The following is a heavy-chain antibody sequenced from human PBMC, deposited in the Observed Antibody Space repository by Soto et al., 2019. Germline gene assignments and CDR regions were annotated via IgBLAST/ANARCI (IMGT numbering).Heavy chain of an antibody. CDR1: GGSISSSSYY. D-gene: IGHD3-3*01. J-gene: IGHJ6*02. CDR2: IYYSGST. V-gene: IGHV4-39*01. Sequence: SETLSLTCTVSGGSISSSSYYWGWIRQPPGKGLEWIGSIYYSGSTYYNPSLKSRVTISVDTSKNQFSLKLSSVTAADTAVYYCARTSIGDDFWGGYYYYYYYYGMDVWGQGTTVTVSS. CDR3: ARTSIGDDFWGGYYYYYYYYGMDV.